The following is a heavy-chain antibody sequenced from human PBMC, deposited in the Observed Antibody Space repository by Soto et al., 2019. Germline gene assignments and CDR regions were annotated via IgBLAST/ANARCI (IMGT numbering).Heavy chain of an antibody. D-gene: IGHD5-18*01. CDR3: ATTRIQLWLWNY. J-gene: IGHJ4*02. Sequence: ASVKVSCKASGGTFSSYTISWVRQAPGQGLEWMGRIIPNHGNANYAQKLQGRVTMTTDTSTSTAYMELRSLRSDDTAVYYCATTRIQLWLWNYWGQGTLVTVSS. CDR1: GGTFSSYT. CDR2: IIPNHGNA. V-gene: IGHV1-18*01.